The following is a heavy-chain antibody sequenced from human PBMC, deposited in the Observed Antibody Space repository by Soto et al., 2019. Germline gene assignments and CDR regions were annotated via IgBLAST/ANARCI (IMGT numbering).Heavy chain of an antibody. D-gene: IGHD2-15*01. CDR1: GGTFSSYA. V-gene: IGHV1-69*06. CDR3: ARDRGGGYCSGGSCYSMSDYYYGMDV. CDR2: IIPIFGTA. J-gene: IGHJ6*02. Sequence: QVQLVQSGAEVKKPGSSVKVSCKASGGTFSSYAISWVRQAPGQGLEWMGGIIPIFGTANYAQKFQGRVTITADKSTSTAYMELSSLRFGDTAVYYWARDRGGGYCSGGSCYSMSDYYYGMDVWGQGTTVTVSS.